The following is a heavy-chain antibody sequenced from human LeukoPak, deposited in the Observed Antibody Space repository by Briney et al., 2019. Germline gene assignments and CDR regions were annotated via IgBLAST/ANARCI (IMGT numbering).Heavy chain of an antibody. J-gene: IGHJ6*02. V-gene: IGHV4-61*01. CDR2: IYYSGST. Sequence: SETLSLTCTVSGGSVSSGSYYWSWIRQPPGKGLEWIGYIYYSGSTNCNPSLKSRVTISVDTSKNQFSLKLSSVTAADTAVYYCARDYDILTGYYYYYYGMDVWGQGTTVTVSS. CDR3: ARDYDILTGYYYYYYGMDV. D-gene: IGHD3-9*01. CDR1: GGSVSSGSYY.